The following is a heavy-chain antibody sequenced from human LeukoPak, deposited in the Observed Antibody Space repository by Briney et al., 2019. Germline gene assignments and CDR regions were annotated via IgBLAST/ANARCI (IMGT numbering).Heavy chain of an antibody. D-gene: IGHD4-17*01. V-gene: IGHV4-39*01. J-gene: IGHJ5*02. CDR1: GGSISSSSYH. CDR3: ASRAVTTLWFDP. Sequence: SETLSLTCTVSGGSISSSSYHWGWIRQPPGKGLEWIGSIYYSGSTYYNPSLKSRVTISVDTSKNQLSLKLSSVTAADTAVYYCASRAVTTLWFDPWGQGTLVTVSS. CDR2: IYYSGST.